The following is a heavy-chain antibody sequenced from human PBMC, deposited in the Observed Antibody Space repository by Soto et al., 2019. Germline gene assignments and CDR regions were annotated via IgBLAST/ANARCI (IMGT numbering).Heavy chain of an antibody. D-gene: IGHD6-19*01. CDR3: ARSKAGSYYYGMDV. Sequence: QVQLVQSGAEVKKPGASVKVSCKASGYTFTSYGISWVRQAPGQGLEWMGWISAYNGNTNYAQKLQGRVTXXTXTXXSTAYMELRSLRSDDTAGYYCARSKAGSYYYGMDVWGQGTTVTVSS. V-gene: IGHV1-18*01. CDR1: GYTFTSYG. J-gene: IGHJ6*02. CDR2: ISAYNGNT.